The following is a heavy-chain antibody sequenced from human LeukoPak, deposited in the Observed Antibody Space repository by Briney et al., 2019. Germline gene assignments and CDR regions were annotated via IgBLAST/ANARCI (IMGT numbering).Heavy chain of an antibody. D-gene: IGHD4-17*01. Sequence: ASVKVSCKASGYTFTSYAMNWVRQAPGQGLEWMGWINTNTGNPTYAQGFTGRFVFSLDTSVSTAYLQISSLKAEDTAVYYCARDLEVTVTTDYHYYYMDVWGKGTTVTVSS. CDR2: INTNTGNP. J-gene: IGHJ6*03. CDR1: GYTFTSYA. V-gene: IGHV7-4-1*02. CDR3: ARDLEVTVTTDYHYYYMDV.